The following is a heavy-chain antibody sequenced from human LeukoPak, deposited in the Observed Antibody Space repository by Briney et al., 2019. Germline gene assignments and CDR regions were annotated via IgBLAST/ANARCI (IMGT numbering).Heavy chain of an antibody. V-gene: IGHV3-21*01. CDR2: MRSSGSPI. CDR3: ARTSPGGANAFDI. D-gene: IGHD1-26*01. CDR1: GFTFSSYT. J-gene: IGHJ3*02. Sequence: GGSLRLSCAASGFTFSSYTMNWVRQAPGKGLEWVSSMRSSGSPINYADSVRGRFTISRDNAKNSLYLQVNSLRAEDTAVYYCARTSPGGANAFDIWDQGTMVTVSS.